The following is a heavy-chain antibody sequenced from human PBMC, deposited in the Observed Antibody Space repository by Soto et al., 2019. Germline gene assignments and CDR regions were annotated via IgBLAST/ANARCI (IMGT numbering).Heavy chain of an antibody. CDR2: ISSSGSTI. D-gene: IGHD3-9*01. J-gene: IGHJ5*02. V-gene: IGHV3-11*04. CDR3: ARDRMYYDILTGYYPTEWFDP. Sequence: PGGSLRLSCAASGFTFSDYYMSWIRQAPGKGLEWVSYISSSGSTIYYADSVKGRFTISVDTSKNQFSLKLSSVTAADTAVYYCARDRMYYDILTGYYPTEWFDPWGQGTLVTVSS. CDR1: GFTFSDYY.